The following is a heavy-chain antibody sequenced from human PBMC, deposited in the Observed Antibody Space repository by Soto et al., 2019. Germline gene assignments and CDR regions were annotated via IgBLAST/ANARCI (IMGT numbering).Heavy chain of an antibody. V-gene: IGHV7-4-1*02. D-gene: IGHD7-27*01. Sequence: ASVKVSCKASGYTFTSYAMNWVRQAPGQGLEWMGWINTNTGNPTYAQGFTGRFVFSLDTSVSTAYLQISSLKAEDTAVYYCARTRLTGGRAHDAFDIWGQGTMVTVSS. CDR3: ARTRLTGGRAHDAFDI. CDR2: INTNTGNP. J-gene: IGHJ3*02. CDR1: GYTFTSYA.